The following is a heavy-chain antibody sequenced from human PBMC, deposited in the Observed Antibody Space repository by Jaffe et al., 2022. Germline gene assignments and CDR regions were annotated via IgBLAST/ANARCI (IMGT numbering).Heavy chain of an antibody. CDR2: INPNSGGT. V-gene: IGHV1-2*02. D-gene: IGHD4-17*01. J-gene: IGHJ4*02. Sequence: QVQLVQSGAEVKKPGASVKVSCKASGYTFTGYYMHWVRQAPGQGLEWMGWINPNSGGTNYAQKFQGRVTMTRDTSISTAYMELSRLRSDDTAVYYCARADGDYGDYQRLVNYWGQGTLVTVSS. CDR3: ARADGDYGDYQRLVNY. CDR1: GYTFTGYY.